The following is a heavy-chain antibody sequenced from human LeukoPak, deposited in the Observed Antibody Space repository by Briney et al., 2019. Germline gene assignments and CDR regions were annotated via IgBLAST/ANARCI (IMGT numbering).Heavy chain of an antibody. CDR2: IIPIFGTA. CDR3: ARLVQRNAFDI. CDR1: GGTFSSYA. Sequence: ASVKVSCKASGGTFSSYAISWVRQAPGQGLEWTGGIIPIFGTANYAQKFQGRVTITADESTSTVCMELSSLRSEDTAVYYCARLVQRNAFDIWGQGTMVTVSS. V-gene: IGHV1-69*13. D-gene: IGHD6-6*01. J-gene: IGHJ3*02.